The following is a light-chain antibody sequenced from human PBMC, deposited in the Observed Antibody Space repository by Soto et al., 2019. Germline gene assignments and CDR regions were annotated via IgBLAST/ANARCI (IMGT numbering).Light chain of an antibody. CDR2: GTS. CDR3: QQYDDWG. Sequence: MVMTQSPATLSVSPGERVTLSCRTSQNVTSNLAWYQLKPGQTPSLLIYGTSTRAPDIPFRFSGSGSGTEFTLTITTVQSGDSAVYYCQQYDDWGFGPGTKVEIK. V-gene: IGKV3-15*01. J-gene: IGKJ1*01. CDR1: QNVTSN.